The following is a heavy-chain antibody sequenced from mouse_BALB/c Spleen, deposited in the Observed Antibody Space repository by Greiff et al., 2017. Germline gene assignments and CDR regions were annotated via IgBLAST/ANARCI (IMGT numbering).Heavy chain of an antibody. J-gene: IGHJ3*01. CDR3: AREGYYYGSSYGFAY. V-gene: IGHV1-7*01. Sequence: QVQLKQSGAELAKPGASVKMSCKASGYTFTSYWMHWVKQRPGQGQEWIGYINPSTGYTEYNQKFKDKATLTADKSSSTAYMQLSSLTSEDSAVYYCAREGYYYGSSYGFAYWGQGTLVTVSA. D-gene: IGHD1-1*01. CDR2: INPSTGYT. CDR1: GYTFTSYW.